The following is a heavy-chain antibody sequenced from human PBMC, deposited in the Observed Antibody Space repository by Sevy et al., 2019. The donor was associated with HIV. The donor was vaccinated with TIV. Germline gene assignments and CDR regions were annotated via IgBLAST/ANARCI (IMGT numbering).Heavy chain of an antibody. J-gene: IGHJ4*02. CDR2: IQYDGSNK. CDR3: GKEGGGEGGDH. D-gene: IGHD2-21*01. Sequence: GGSLRLSCAASGFSFSSYGMHWVRQAPGKGLEWMSYIQYDGSNKDYADSVKGRFTISRDNSKNTLYLKMNSLRVGDTAVFYCGKEGGGEGGDHWGQGTLVTVSS. CDR1: GFSFSSYG. V-gene: IGHV3-30*02.